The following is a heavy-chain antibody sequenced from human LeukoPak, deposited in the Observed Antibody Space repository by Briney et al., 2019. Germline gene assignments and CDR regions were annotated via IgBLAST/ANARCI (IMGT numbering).Heavy chain of an antibody. D-gene: IGHD2-2*01. CDR3: ARVVYCSSTSCYGAFDI. CDR1: GYTFTSYG. J-gene: IGHJ3*02. V-gene: IGHV1-18*01. CDR2: ISAYNGNT. Sequence: GASVKVSCKASGYTFTSYGISWVRQAPGQGLEWMGWISAYNGNTNYAQKFQGRVTITTDESTSTAYMELSSLRSEDTAVYYCARVVYCSSTSCYGAFDIWGQGTMVTVSS.